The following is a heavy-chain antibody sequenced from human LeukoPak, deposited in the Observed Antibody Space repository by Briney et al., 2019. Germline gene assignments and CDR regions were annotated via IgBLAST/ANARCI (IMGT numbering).Heavy chain of an antibody. D-gene: IGHD6-13*01. J-gene: IGHJ4*02. CDR3: AKDHSSSWPSDY. Sequence: PGGSLRLSCAASGFSFSTYNMNWVRQAPGKGLEWVAFIRYDGSNKYYADSVKGRFTISRDNSKNTLYLQMNSLRAEDTAVYYCAKDHSSSWPSDYWGQGTLVTVSS. CDR2: IRYDGSNK. CDR1: GFSFSTYN. V-gene: IGHV3-30*02.